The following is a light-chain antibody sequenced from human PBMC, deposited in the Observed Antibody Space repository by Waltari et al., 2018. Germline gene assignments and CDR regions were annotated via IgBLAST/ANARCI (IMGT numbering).Light chain of an antibody. CDR2: YDS. Sequence: SYVLTQPLSVSVAPGETASITCGGDNIGSYSVHWYQQKPGQAPVLVIFYDSDRPSGSPARFSGSNSGNTATLTITSVEAGDEARYYCQVWHADIDPGVFGTGTEVTVL. V-gene: IGLV3-21*04. CDR3: QVWHADIDPGV. J-gene: IGLJ1*01. CDR1: NIGSYS.